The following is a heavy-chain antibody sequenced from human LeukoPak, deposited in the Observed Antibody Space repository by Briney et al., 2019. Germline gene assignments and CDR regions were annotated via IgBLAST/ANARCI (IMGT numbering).Heavy chain of an antibody. V-gene: IGHV1-2*02. J-gene: IGHJ4*02. CDR1: GYTFTGYY. CDR2: INPNSGGT. CDR3: ARDQYYYDSSGYHYYFDY. Sequence: APVKVSCKASGYTFTGYYMHWVRQAPGQGLEWMGWINPNSGGTNYAQKFQGRFTMTRDTSISTAYMELSRLRSDDTAVYYCARDQYYYDSSGYHYYFDYWGQGTLVTVSS. D-gene: IGHD3-22*01.